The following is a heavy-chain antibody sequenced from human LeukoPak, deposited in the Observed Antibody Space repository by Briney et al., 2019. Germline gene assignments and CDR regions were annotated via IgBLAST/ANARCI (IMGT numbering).Heavy chain of an antibody. CDR2: VTYDGSNK. D-gene: IGHD3-22*01. V-gene: IGHV3-30-3*01. CDR1: GITFRSNA. J-gene: IGHJ4*02. Sequence: PGGSLRLSCPASGITFRSNAMHWVRQAPGKGLEWVAVVTYDGSNKYYADSVKGRFTISRDNSRNTLYLQMNSLRAEDTAVYYCARGYYYDSSGSVDYWGQGTLVTVSS. CDR3: ARGYYYDSSGSVDY.